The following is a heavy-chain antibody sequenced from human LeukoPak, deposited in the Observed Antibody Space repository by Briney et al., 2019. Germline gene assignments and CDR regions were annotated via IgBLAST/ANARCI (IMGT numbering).Heavy chain of an antibody. CDR1: GSTFTRYG. CDR2: ISAYNGNT. J-gene: IGHJ4*02. V-gene: IGHV1-18*01. D-gene: IGHD5-18*01. Sequence: ASVKVSCKASGSTFTRYGISWVRQAPGQGLEWMGWISAYNGNTNYAQKLQGRVTMTTGRSTSTAYMELRSLRSDETAVYYCARDIGGDTAMVIDDYWGQGSLVTVSS. CDR3: ARDIGGDTAMVIDDY.